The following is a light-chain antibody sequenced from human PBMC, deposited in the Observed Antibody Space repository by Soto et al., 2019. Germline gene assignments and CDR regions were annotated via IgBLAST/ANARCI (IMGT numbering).Light chain of an antibody. CDR3: MQGTHWPPRT. V-gene: IGKV2-30*02. CDR2: KVS. J-gene: IGKJ1*01. CDR1: ESLLHTNGNNY. Sequence: DIVMTQSPLSLRVTPGEPASISCRSSESLLHTNGNNYLDWYLQRPGQSPRRXXYKVSNRDSGVPDRFSGSGSGTDFTLKISRVEAEDVGVYYCMQGTHWPPRTFGQGTKVDIK.